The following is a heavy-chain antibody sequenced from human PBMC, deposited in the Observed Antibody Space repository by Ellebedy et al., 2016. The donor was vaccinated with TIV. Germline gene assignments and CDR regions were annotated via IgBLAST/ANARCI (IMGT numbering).Heavy chain of an antibody. D-gene: IGHD2-8*01. CDR2: IWYDGSNK. CDR3: ARDGIELMVYPNSRFDS. CDR1: GFTFSSYG. Sequence: LSLTCAASGFTFSSYGMHWVRQAPGKGLEWVAVIWYDGSNKYYADSVKGRFNISRDNPKNSLYLQMNSLRAEDTAVYYCARDGIELMVYPNSRFDSWGQGTLVTVSS. V-gene: IGHV3-33*01. J-gene: IGHJ4*02.